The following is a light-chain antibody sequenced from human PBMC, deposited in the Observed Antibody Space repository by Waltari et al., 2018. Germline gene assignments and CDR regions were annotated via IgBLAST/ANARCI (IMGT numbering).Light chain of an antibody. CDR2: LVF. V-gene: IGKV2-28*01. J-gene: IGKJ3*01. CDR1: QSLLHSNGDSF. Sequence: DIVMTQSPLSLPVTPGEPASISCRSSQSLLHSNGDSFLDWYLQKPGQSPQLLIYLVFNRASGVPDRFSGSGSGTDFTLKISRVEAEDVGVYYCMQALQTPFTFGPGTKVDIK. CDR3: MQALQTPFT.